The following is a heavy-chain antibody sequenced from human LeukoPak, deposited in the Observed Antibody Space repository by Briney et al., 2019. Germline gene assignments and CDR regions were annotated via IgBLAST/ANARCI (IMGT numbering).Heavy chain of an antibody. J-gene: IGHJ5*02. CDR2: IYTSGST. V-gene: IGHV4-61*02. CDR1: GGSISSGSYY. D-gene: IGHD3-10*01. CDR3: ARESSITMVRGVMGWFDP. Sequence: SETLSLTCTVSGGSISSGSYYSSWIRQPAGKGLEWIGRIYTSGSTNYNPSLKSRVTISVDTSKNQFSLKLSSATAADTAVYYCARESSITMVRGVMGWFDPWGQGTLVTVSS.